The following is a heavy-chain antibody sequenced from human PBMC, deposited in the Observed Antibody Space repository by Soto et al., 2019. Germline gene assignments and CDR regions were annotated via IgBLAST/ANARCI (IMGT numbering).Heavy chain of an antibody. V-gene: IGHV1-18*01. CDR2: INADYGNT. D-gene: IGHD5-18*01. CDR1: GYTFYSHS. Sequence: ASVKVSCKASGYTFYSHSISWVRQAPGQGLEWMGRINADYGNTQYAQKFRGRVTMTTDTSTTTVYMELTNLRSDDTAVYYCARCIQGDYYYGMDVWGQGTTDTVSS. J-gene: IGHJ6*02. CDR3: ARCIQGDYYYGMDV.